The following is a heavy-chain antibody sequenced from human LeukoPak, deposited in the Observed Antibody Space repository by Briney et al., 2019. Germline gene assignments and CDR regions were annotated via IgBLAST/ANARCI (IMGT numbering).Heavy chain of an antibody. V-gene: IGHV4-4*02. J-gene: IGHJ4*02. CDR1: GGSISSINW. CDR2: IYHSGST. Sequence: SETLSLTCAVSGGSISSINWLSWVRQPPPKGLQWIGEIYHSGSTNYNPSLKSRVTISVDKSKNQFSLKLSSVTAADTAVYYCARLDRGINAAHFDYWGQGTLVTVSS. CDR3: ARLDRGINAAHFDY. D-gene: IGHD6-25*01.